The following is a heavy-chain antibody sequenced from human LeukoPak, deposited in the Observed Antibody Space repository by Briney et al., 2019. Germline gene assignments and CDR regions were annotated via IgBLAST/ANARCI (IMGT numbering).Heavy chain of an antibody. Sequence: PSETLSLTCAVYGGSSSDYYWSWIRQPPGKGLEWIGEINHSGRSNYNSSLKSRVTVSVDTSKNQFSLKLSSVTAADTAVYYCARVAYSGSYPFDYWGQGTLVTVSS. J-gene: IGHJ4*02. CDR3: ARVAYSGSYPFDY. CDR1: GGSSSDYY. CDR2: INHSGRS. D-gene: IGHD1-26*01. V-gene: IGHV4-34*01.